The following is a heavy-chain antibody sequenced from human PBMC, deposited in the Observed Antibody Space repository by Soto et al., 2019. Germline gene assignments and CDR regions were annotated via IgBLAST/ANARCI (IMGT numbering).Heavy chain of an antibody. CDR3: ARYGGSYHFDY. CDR1: GGSISSYY. V-gene: IGHV4-59*01. Sequence: PSETLSLTCTVSGGSISSYYWSWIRQPPGKGLEWIGYIYYSGSTNYNPSLKSRVTISVDTSKNQFALKLSSVTAADKAGYYCARYGGSYHFDYWGQETLVTVS. CDR2: IYYSGST. J-gene: IGHJ4*02. D-gene: IGHD1-26*01.